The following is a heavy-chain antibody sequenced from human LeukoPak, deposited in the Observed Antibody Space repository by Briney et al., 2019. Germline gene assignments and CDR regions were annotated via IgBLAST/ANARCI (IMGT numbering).Heavy chain of an antibody. V-gene: IGHV3-21*01. Sequence: PGGSLRLSCAASGFTFSSYGMHWVRQAPGKGLEWVSSISSSSSYIYYADSVKGRFTISRDNAKNSLYLQMNSLRAEDTAVYYCARESGKGSSWSYGMDVWGQGTTVTVSS. D-gene: IGHD6-13*01. CDR2: ISSSSSYI. CDR3: ARESGKGSSWSYGMDV. CDR1: GFTFSSYG. J-gene: IGHJ6*02.